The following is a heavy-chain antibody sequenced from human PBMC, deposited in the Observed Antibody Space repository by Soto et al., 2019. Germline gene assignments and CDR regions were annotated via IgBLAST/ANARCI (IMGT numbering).Heavy chain of an antibody. V-gene: IGHV6-1*01. CDR3: ARAGVYDFWSGYYYYGMDV. Sequence: PSQTLSLTCAISGDSVSSNSAAWNWIRQSPSRGLEWLGRTYYRSKWYNDYAVSVKSRITINPDTSKNQFSLQLNSVTPEDTAVYYCARAGVYDFWSGYYYYGMDVWGQGTTVTVSS. J-gene: IGHJ6*02. CDR2: TYYRSKWYN. CDR1: GDSVSSNSAA. D-gene: IGHD3-3*01.